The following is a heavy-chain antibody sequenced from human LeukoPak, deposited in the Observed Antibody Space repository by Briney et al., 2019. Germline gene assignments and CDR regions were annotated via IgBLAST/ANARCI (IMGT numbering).Heavy chain of an antibody. D-gene: IGHD3-22*01. Sequence: PSETLSLTCTVSGGSISSYYWSWIRQPAGKGLEWIGRIYTSGSTNYNPSLKSRVTMSVDTSKNQFSLKLSSVTAADTAVYYCARDPFYYDSSGNGGAYFDNWGQGTLVTASS. V-gene: IGHV4-4*07. CDR1: GGSISSYY. J-gene: IGHJ4*01. CDR2: IYTSGST. CDR3: ARDPFYYDSSGNGGAYFDN.